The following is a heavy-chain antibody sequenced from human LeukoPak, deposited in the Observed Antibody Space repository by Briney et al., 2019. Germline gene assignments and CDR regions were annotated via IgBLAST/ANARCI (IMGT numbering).Heavy chain of an antibody. CDR3: ARVDTAMVEDY. CDR1: GGSISSGGYY. D-gene: IGHD5-18*01. Sequence: SETLSLTCTVSGGSISSGGYYWSWIRQHPGKGLEWIGYIYYSGSTYYNPSLKSRVTISVDTSKNQFSLKLSSVTAADTAVYYCARVDTAMVEDYWGQGTLVTVSS. J-gene: IGHJ4*02. V-gene: IGHV4-31*03. CDR2: IYYSGST.